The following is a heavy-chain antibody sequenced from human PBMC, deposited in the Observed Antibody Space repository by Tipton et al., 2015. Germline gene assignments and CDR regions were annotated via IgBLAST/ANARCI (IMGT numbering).Heavy chain of an antibody. J-gene: IGHJ4*02. CDR1: RGTCNTYA. D-gene: IGHD2-15*01. CDR3: ATGVVGTSFDY. Sequence: QVKLVQSGAEVKKPGSSVKVSCKASRGTCNTYAINWVRQAPGHGLEWMGGIIHILDMTNYAQKFQGRVTIIADRSTYTAHMELSSLRSDDTAVYYCATGVVGTSFDYWAQGTLVTVSS. CDR2: IIHILDMT. V-gene: IGHV1-69*09.